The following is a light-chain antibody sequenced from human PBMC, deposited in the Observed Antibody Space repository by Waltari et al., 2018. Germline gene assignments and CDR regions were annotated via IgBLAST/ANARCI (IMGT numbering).Light chain of an antibody. Sequence: EIVMTQSPATLSVSPGERATLSCRASQSVNSNLVWYQQKPGQAPRLLIYDASTRAAGIPARFSGSGSGTEFTLTVSCLQSEDFALYYCQHYNNWPWTFGQGTTVEIK. CDR1: QSVNSN. CDR2: DAS. J-gene: IGKJ1*01. CDR3: QHYNNWPWT. V-gene: IGKV3-15*01.